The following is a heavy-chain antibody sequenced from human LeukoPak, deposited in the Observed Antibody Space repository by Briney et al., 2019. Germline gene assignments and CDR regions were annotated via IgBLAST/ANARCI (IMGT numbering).Heavy chain of an antibody. V-gene: IGHV1-18*01. J-gene: IGHJ3*02. CDR3: ARVSTVITGWSDAFDI. CDR1: GYTFTSYG. Sequence: ASVKVSCKASGYTFTSYGISWVRQAPGQGLEWMGWISAYNGNTNYAQKLQGRVTMTTDTSTSTAYMELRSLRSDDTAVYYCARVSTVITGWSDAFDIWGQGTMVTVSS. D-gene: IGHD4-17*01. CDR2: ISAYNGNT.